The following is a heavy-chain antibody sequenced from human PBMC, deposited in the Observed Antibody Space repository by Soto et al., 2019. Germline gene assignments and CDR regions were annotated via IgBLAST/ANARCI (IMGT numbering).Heavy chain of an antibody. J-gene: IGHJ5*02. CDR3: ARSATVTHWFDP. CDR2: IIPIFGTA. D-gene: IGHD4-17*01. Sequence: ASVKVSCKASGGTFSSYAISWVRQAPGQGPEWMGGIIPIFGTANYAQKFQGRVTITADESTSTAYMELSSLRSEDTAVYYCARSATVTHWFDPWGQGTLVTVSS. V-gene: IGHV1-69*13. CDR1: GGTFSSYA.